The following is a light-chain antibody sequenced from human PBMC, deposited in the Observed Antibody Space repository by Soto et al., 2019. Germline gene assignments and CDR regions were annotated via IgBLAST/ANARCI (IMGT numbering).Light chain of an antibody. CDR2: GAS. V-gene: IGKV3-20*01. Sequence: VLTQSPATLSLSPGERATLSCRASQSVSSSYLAWYQQKPGQAPRLLIYGASSRATGIPDRFSGSGSGTDFTLTISRLEPEDFAVYYCQQYGSSALTFGGGTKVDIK. CDR1: QSVSSSY. CDR3: QQYGSSALT. J-gene: IGKJ4*01.